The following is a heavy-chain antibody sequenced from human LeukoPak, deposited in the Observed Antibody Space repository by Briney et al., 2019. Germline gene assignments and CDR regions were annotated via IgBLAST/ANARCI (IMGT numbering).Heavy chain of an antibody. V-gene: IGHV3-23*01. Sequence: PGGSLRLSCAASGFTFSIYAMSWVRQAPGKGLEWVSAISGSGGSTYYADSVKGRFTTSRDNSKNTLYLQMNSLRAEDTAVYYCAKDPNTAMVPYFDYWGQGTLVTVSS. CDR3: AKDPNTAMVPYFDY. J-gene: IGHJ4*02. CDR2: ISGSGGST. CDR1: GFTFSIYA. D-gene: IGHD5-18*01.